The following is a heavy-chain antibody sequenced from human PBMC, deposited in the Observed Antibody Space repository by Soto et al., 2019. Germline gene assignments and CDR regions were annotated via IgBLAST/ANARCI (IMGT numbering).Heavy chain of an antibody. CDR2: IDSTGANT. CDR3: VSWVSAHFDY. V-gene: IGHV3-23*01. D-gene: IGHD3-16*01. CDR1: GFDFSTYW. Sequence: GWSLRLSCVASGFDFSTYWMHWVRQAPGKGLEWVSTIDSTGANTHYADSVRGRFTISRDNSRNTLHLQMHDLRADDTALYYCVSWVSAHFDYWGQGTMVTVYS. J-gene: IGHJ4*02.